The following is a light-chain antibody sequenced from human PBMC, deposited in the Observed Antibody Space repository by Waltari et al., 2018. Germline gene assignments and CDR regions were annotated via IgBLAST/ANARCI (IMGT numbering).Light chain of an antibody. V-gene: IGLV2-14*03. J-gene: IGLJ1*01. Sequence: QSALTQPASVSGSPGQSITISCTGTSSDVGAFNYVSWYQQHPGEAPKLIIYDVSNRPSGVSDRFSGSKSGNTASLTISGLQGEDEAVYHCTSYTSNRLFAFGTGTTLTVL. CDR2: DVS. CDR3: TSYTSNRLFA. CDR1: SSDVGAFNY.